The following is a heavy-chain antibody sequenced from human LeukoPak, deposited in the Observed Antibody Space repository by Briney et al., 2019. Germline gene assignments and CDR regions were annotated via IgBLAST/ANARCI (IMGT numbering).Heavy chain of an antibody. CDR3: ARASTIVGANWFDP. CDR2: IYASGIS. V-gene: IGHV4-61*02. CDR1: GGSISSGSDY. J-gene: IGHJ5*02. D-gene: IGHD1-26*01. Sequence: SETLSLTCTVSGGSISSGSDYWSWIRQPAGKGLEWIGRIYASGISDYNPSLKSRVTMSVDTSKNQFSLELSSVTAADTAVYYCARASTIVGANWFDPWGQGTLVTVSS.